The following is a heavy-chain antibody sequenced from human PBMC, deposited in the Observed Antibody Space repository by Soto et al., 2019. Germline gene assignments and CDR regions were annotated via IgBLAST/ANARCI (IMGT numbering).Heavy chain of an antibody. CDR1: GFTFSSYA. CDR2: ISGSGGST. D-gene: IGHD3-10*01. V-gene: IGHV3-23*01. Sequence: EVQLLESGGGLVQPGGSLRLSCAASGFTFSSYAMSWVRQAPGKGLELVSAISGSGGSTYYADSVKGRFTISRDNSKNTLYLQMNSLRAEDTAVYYCAKDQSRFQVRGGLIAYWGQGTLVTVSS. CDR3: AKDQSRFQVRGGLIAY. J-gene: IGHJ4*02.